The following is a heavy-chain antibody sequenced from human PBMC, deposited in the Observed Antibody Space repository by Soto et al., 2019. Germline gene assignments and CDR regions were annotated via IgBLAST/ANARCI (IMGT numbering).Heavy chain of an antibody. CDR1: GFTFSSYA. J-gene: IGHJ4*02. V-gene: IGHV3-23*01. CDR3: AKRMIVVVVAATLSPFDY. D-gene: IGHD2-15*01. CDR2: ISGSGGST. Sequence: QPGGSLRLSCAASGFTFSSYAMSWVRQAPGKGLEWVSGISGSGGSTYYADSVKGRFTISRDNSKNTLYLQMNSLRAEDTAVYYCAKRMIVVVVAATLSPFDYWGQGTLVTVS.